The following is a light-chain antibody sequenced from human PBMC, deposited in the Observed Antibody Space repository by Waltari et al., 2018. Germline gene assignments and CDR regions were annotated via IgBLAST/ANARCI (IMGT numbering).Light chain of an antibody. Sequence: DIQMTQSPSSLSASVGDRVPITCRASQSISTYLIWYQQKPGKAPKLLIYAASSLQSGVPSRFSGSGSGTDFTLTISSLQPEDFATYYCQQSYSTPLTFGGGTTVEIK. J-gene: IGKJ4*01. CDR3: QQSYSTPLT. CDR2: AAS. V-gene: IGKV1-39*01. CDR1: QSISTY.